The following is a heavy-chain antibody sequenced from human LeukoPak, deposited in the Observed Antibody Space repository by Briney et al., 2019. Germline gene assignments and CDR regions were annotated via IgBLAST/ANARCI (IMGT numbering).Heavy chain of an antibody. CDR3: ARGLRNIVTFDI. Sequence: GGSLRLSCAASGFIFSNYGMHWVRQAPGKGLEWVAVIWYDGSNKYYADSVKGRFTISRDNSKNTVYLQMNSLRAEDTAVYYCARGLRNIVTFDIWGQRTMVTVSS. D-gene: IGHD3-16*02. CDR2: IWYDGSNK. J-gene: IGHJ3*02. CDR1: GFIFSNYG. V-gene: IGHV3-33*01.